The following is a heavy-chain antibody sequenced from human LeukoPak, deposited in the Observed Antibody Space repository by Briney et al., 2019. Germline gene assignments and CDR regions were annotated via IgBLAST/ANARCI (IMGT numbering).Heavy chain of an antibody. CDR1: GHSISSDYY. Sequence: SETLSLTCTVSGHSISSDYYWGWIRQPPGKELEWIGSVYHTGNTYYNPSLNSRVTISVDTSRNQFSLKLSSVTAADTAVYYCARVYGSGTYYQKFDCWGQGTLVTVSS. V-gene: IGHV4-38-2*02. J-gene: IGHJ4*02. CDR2: VYHTGNT. D-gene: IGHD3-10*01. CDR3: ARVYGSGTYYQKFDC.